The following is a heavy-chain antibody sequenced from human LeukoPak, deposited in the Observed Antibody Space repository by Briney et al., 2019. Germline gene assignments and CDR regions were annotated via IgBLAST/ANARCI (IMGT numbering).Heavy chain of an antibody. J-gene: IGHJ4*02. D-gene: IGHD3-3*01. CDR2: IYSGGST. V-gene: IGHV3-53*01. CDR1: GFTVSSNY. Sequence: GGSLRLSCAASGFTVSSNYMSWVRQAPGKGLEWVSVIYSGGSTYYADSVKGRFTISRDNSKDTLYLQMNSLRAEDTAVYYCARMYYGFWSGYLDYWGQGTLVTVSS. CDR3: ARMYYGFWSGYLDY.